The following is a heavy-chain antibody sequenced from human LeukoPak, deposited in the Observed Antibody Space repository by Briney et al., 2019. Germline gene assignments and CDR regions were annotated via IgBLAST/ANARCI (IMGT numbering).Heavy chain of an antibody. J-gene: IGHJ3*02. CDR3: ARERPGEDTFDI. D-gene: IGHD7-27*01. CDR1: GFTFSSYE. CDR2: ISSSGNTI. V-gene: IGHV3-48*03. Sequence: GGSLRLSCAASGFTFSSYEMNWVRQAPGKGLGWVSFISSSGNTIYYADSVKGRFIISRDNAKNSLYLQMNSLRTEDTAVYYCARERPGEDTFDIWGQGTMVAVSS.